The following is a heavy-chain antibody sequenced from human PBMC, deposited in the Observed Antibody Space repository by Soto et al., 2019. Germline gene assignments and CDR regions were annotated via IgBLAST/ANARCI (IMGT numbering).Heavy chain of an antibody. J-gene: IGHJ5*02. Sequence: GGSLRLSCAASGFTFSSYWMSWVRQAPGKGLEWVANIKQDGSEKYYVDSVKGRFTISRDNAKNSLYLQMNSLRAEDTAVYYCARDSLYYDFWSGYYTNWFDPWGQGTLVTVSS. CDR3: ARDSLYYDFWSGYYTNWFDP. CDR1: GFTFSSYW. D-gene: IGHD3-3*01. CDR2: IKQDGSEK. V-gene: IGHV3-7*01.